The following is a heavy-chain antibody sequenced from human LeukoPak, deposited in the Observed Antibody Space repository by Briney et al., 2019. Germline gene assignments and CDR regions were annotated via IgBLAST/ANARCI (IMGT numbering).Heavy chain of an antibody. D-gene: IGHD4-11*01. CDR2: IIPIFGTA. CDR1: GGTFSSYA. Sequence: GSSVKVSRKASGGTFSSYAISWVRQAPGQGLEWMGGIIPIFGTANYAQKFQGRVTITADESTSTAYMELSSLRSEDTAVYYCARVRAKFDYSHYYYYYYMDVWGKGTTVTVSS. V-gene: IGHV1-69*01. CDR3: ARVRAKFDYSHYYYYYYMDV. J-gene: IGHJ6*03.